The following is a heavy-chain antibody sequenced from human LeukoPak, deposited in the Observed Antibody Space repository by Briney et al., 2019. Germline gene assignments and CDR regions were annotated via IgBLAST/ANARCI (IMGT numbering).Heavy chain of an antibody. J-gene: IGHJ4*02. CDR2: IYHSGST. Sequence: SETLSLTCTVSGYSISSGYYWGWIRQPPGKGLEWIGNIYHSGSTYYNPSLKSRVTISVDTSKNQFSLKLSSVTAADTAVYYCARYNWNLSVFDYWGQGTLVTVSS. CDR1: GYSISSGYY. CDR3: ARYNWNLSVFDY. D-gene: IGHD1-7*01. V-gene: IGHV4-38-2*02.